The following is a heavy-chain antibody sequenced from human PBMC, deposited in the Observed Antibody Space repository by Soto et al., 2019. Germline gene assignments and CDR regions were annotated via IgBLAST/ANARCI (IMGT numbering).Heavy chain of an antibody. V-gene: IGHV3-30-3*01. CDR3: ARVEEYYYYYGMDV. J-gene: IGHJ6*02. Sequence: QVQLVESGGGVVQPGRSLRLSCAASGFTFSSYAMHWVRQAPGKGLEWVAVISYDGSNKYYADSVKGRFTISRDNSKNTLYLQMNSLRAEDTAVYYCARVEEYYYYYGMDVWGQETTVTVSS. D-gene: IGHD1-1*01. CDR2: ISYDGSNK. CDR1: GFTFSSYA.